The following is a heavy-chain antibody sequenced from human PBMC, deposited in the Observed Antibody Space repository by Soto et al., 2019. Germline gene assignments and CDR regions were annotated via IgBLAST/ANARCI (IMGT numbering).Heavy chain of an antibody. CDR3: ATGTAGDSSGYWVY. V-gene: IGHV1-69*01. CDR2: SIPVLGTE. D-gene: IGHD3-22*01. J-gene: IGHJ4*02. Sequence: QVQLVQSGAEVKKPGSSVKVSCRASGGTFSSYAINWVLQAPGQGLEWMGGSIPVLGTEDYSQKFQGRVTIPADESTSTAYMELSSLRSEASAVYYCATGTAGDSSGYWVYWGKGTLVTVSS. CDR1: GGTFSSYA.